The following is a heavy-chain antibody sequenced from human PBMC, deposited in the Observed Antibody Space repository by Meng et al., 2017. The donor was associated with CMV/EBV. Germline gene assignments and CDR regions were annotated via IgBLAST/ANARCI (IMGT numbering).Heavy chain of an antibody. CDR1: GSTFSSYT. Sequence: SVKVSCKASGSTFSSYTISWVRQAPGQGLEWMGGIIPIFGTANYAQKFQGRVTITTDESTSTAYMELSSLRSEDTAVYYCARGGYSYGNYYYYGMDVWGQGTTVTVSS. CDR2: IIPIFGTA. CDR3: ARGGYSYGNYYYYGMDV. V-gene: IGHV1-69*05. J-gene: IGHJ6*02. D-gene: IGHD5-18*01.